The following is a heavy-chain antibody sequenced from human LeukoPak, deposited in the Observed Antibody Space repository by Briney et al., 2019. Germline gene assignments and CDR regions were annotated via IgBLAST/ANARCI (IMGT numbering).Heavy chain of an antibody. D-gene: IGHD2-2*01. J-gene: IGHJ4*02. Sequence: KAGGSLRLSCAASGFTFSSYSMNWVRQGPGKGLEWVSSISRSSSYLYYADSVKGRFTISRDNAKNSLYLQMNSLRAEDTAVYYCARDGVVVVPAAMSYYFDYWGQGTLVTVSS. V-gene: IGHV3-21*01. CDR1: GFTFSSYS. CDR3: ARDGVVVVPAAMSYYFDY. CDR2: ISRSSSYL.